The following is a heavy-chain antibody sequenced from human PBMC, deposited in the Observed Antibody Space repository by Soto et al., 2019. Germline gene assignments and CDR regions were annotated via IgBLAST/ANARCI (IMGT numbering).Heavy chain of an antibody. D-gene: IGHD3-10*01. CDR2: ISSSGGST. V-gene: IGHV3-23*01. J-gene: IGHJ6*02. Sequence: EVQLLESGGGLVQPGGSLRLSCAASGFTFNNYAMSWVRQAPGKGLEWVSTISSSGGSTYYADSVKGRFTISRDNSKNPLYLPMNRLRAQDTALYYCSKERWGGFRIDLWGQGTTVTVSS. CDR1: GFTFNNYA. CDR3: SKERWGGFRIDL.